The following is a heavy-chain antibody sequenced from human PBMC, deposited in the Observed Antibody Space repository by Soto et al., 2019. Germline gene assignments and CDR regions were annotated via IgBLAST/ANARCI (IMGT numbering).Heavy chain of an antibody. D-gene: IGHD5-12*01. CDR2: ISGSGGST. J-gene: IGHJ4*02. CDR1: GFTFSSYA. CDR3: AKPPELRNMEWLREYLNDY. V-gene: IGHV3-23*01. Sequence: GGSLRLSCAASGFTFSSYAMSWVRQAPGKGLEWVSAISGSGGSTYYADSVKGRFTISRDNSKNTLYLQMNSLRAEDTAVYYCAKPPELRNMEWLREYLNDYWGQGTLVTVSS.